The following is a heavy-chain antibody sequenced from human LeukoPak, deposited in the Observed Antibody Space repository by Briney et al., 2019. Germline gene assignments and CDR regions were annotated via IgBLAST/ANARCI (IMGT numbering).Heavy chain of an antibody. V-gene: IGHV3-30-3*01. D-gene: IGHD2-8*01. J-gene: IGHJ4*02. CDR1: GFTFSSYA. CDR2: ISYDGSNK. Sequence: PGRSLRLSCAASGFTFSSYAMHWVRQAPGKGLEWVAVISYDGSNKYYADSVKGRFTISRDNSKNTLYLQMNSLRAEDTAVYYCARDRGPNHYWGQGTLVTVSS. CDR3: ARDRGPNHY.